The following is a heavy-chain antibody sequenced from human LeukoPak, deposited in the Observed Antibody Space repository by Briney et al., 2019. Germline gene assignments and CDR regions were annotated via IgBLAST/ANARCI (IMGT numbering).Heavy chain of an antibody. D-gene: IGHD3-3*01. V-gene: IGHV3-23*01. J-gene: IGHJ4*02. Sequence: PGGSLRLSCAASGFTFSSYAMSWVRQAPGKGLEWVSAVSGSGGSTYYADSVKGRFTISRDNSKNTLYLQMNSLRAEDTAVYYCARDPGDYDFWSGYLSPGGSIFDYWGQGTLVTVSS. CDR3: ARDPGDYDFWSGYLSPGGSIFDY. CDR1: GFTFSSYA. CDR2: VSGSGGST.